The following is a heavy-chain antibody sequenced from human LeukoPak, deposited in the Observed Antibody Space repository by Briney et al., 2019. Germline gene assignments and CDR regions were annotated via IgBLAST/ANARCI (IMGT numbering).Heavy chain of an antibody. Sequence: GGSLRLSCAASGFTFSDAWMNWVRQAPGKGLEWVGRIKRKTDAGTTDYAAPVKGGFTISRDDSKNTLYLQMNSLKTEDTAVYYCTTGNWGPYWGQGTLVTVSS. D-gene: IGHD7-27*01. CDR1: GFTFSDAW. J-gene: IGHJ4*02. CDR2: IKRKTDAGTT. V-gene: IGHV3-15*07. CDR3: TTGNWGPY.